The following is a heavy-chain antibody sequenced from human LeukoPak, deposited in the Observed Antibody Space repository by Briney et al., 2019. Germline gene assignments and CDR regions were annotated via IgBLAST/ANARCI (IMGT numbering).Heavy chain of an antibody. J-gene: IGHJ6*03. V-gene: IGHV3-21*01. D-gene: IGHD5-18*01. CDR3: AREVGGYSDYYYYYMDV. Sequence: GGSLRLSCAASGFTFSRSYVSWVRQAPGKGLEWVASITTSSSYIYYGASVKGRFTVSRDNARNSLFLEMDSLRAEDTAVYYCAREVGGYSDYYYYYMDVWGKGTTVTVSS. CDR1: GFTFSRSY. CDR2: ITTSSSYI.